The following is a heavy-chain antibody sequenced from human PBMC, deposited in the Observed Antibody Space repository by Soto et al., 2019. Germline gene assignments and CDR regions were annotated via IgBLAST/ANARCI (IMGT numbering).Heavy chain of an antibody. CDR1: GFTFINYA. V-gene: IGHV3-30-3*01. CDR2: ISYDGSNK. D-gene: IGHD4-17*01. Sequence: QVQLVESGGGVVQPGRSLRLSGAAYGFTFINYAMHWVREAPGKGLEWVAVISYDGSNKYYADSVKGRFTISRDNSKNTMYLQMNSLSAEDTAVYHCARDQVKGTMTTLWGQGTLVTVSS. J-gene: IGHJ4*02. CDR3: ARDQVKGTMTTL.